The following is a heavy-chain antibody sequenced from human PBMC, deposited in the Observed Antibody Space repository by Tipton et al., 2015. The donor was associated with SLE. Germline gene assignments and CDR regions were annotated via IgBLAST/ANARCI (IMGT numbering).Heavy chain of an antibody. J-gene: IGHJ6*02. CDR3: ANSGDWYYYYYGMDV. CDR2: IRYDGSNK. Sequence: QLVQSGAEVKKPGASVKVSCKASGYTFTSYGMHWVRQAPGKGLEWVAFIRYDGSNKYYADSVKGRFTISRDNSKNTLYLQMNSLRAEDTAVYYCANSGDWYYYYYGMDVWGQGTTVTVSS. V-gene: IGHV3-30*02. CDR1: GYTFTSYG. D-gene: IGHD2-21*01.